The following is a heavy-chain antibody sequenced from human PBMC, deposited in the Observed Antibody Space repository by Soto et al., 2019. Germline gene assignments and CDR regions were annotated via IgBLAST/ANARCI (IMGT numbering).Heavy chain of an antibody. CDR2: ISAYNGNT. CDR1: GYTFTSYG. Sequence: QVQLVQSGAEVKKPGASVKVSCKASGYTFTSYGISWVRQAPGKGLEWMGGISAYNGNTNYAQKLQGRVTMTTDTAMGKAYTALGGSGSDDPAVYYCARENYYVPGGAYWGQGTLVTVSS. J-gene: IGHJ4*02. D-gene: IGHD3-10*02. CDR3: ARENYYVPGGAY. V-gene: IGHV1-18*01.